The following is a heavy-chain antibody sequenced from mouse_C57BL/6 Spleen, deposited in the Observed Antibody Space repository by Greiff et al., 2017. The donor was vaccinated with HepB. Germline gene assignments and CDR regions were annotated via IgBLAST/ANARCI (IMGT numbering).Heavy chain of an antibody. Sequence: EVMLVESGGGLVKPGGSLKLSCAASGFTFSDYGMHWVRQAPEKGLEWVAYISSGSSTIYYADTVKGRFTISRDNAKNTLFLRMTSLRSEDTAMYYCARPHYGSYWYFDVWGTGTTVTVSS. J-gene: IGHJ1*03. CDR2: ISSGSSTI. CDR3: ARPHYGSYWYFDV. CDR1: GFTFSDYG. D-gene: IGHD1-1*01. V-gene: IGHV5-17*01.